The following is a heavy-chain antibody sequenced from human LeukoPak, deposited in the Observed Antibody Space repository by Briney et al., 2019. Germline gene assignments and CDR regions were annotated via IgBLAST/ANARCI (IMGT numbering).Heavy chain of an antibody. CDR1: GFTFSSYW. V-gene: IGHV3-74*01. J-gene: IGHJ4*02. CDR2: ITSEGSST. CDR3: ARVYDSSGYYSPYFDY. D-gene: IGHD3-22*01. Sequence: PGGSLRLSCAASGFTFSSYWMHWVRQVPGKGLVWVSRITSEGSSTSYADSVKGRFTISRDNAKNSLYLQMNSLRAEDTAVYYCARVYDSSGYYSPYFDYWGQGTLVTVSS.